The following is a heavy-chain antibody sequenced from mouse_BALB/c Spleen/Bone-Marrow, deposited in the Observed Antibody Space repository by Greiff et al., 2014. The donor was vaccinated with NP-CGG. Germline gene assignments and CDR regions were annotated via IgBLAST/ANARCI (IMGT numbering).Heavy chain of an antibody. CDR3: ASYYYGSSTFAY. CDR2: IDPANGNT. V-gene: IGHV14-3*02. Sequence: VHVKQSGAELVKPGASVKLSCTASGLNIKDTYMHWVKQRPEQGLEWIGRIDPANGNTKYDPKFQGKATITADTSSNTAYLQLSSLTSEDTAVYYCASYYYGSSTFAYWGQGTLVTVSA. CDR1: GLNIKDTY. D-gene: IGHD1-1*01. J-gene: IGHJ3*01.